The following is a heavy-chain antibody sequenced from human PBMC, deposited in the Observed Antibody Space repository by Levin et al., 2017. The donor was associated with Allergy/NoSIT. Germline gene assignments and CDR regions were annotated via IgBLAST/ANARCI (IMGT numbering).Heavy chain of an antibody. CDR2: ISAYNGNT. Sequence: GGSLRLSCKASGYTFTSYGISWVRQAPGQGLEWMGWISAYNGNTNYAQKLQGRVTMTTDTSTSTAYMELRSLRSDDTAVYYCARLGLLWFGELSGNWFDPWGQGTLVTVSS. J-gene: IGHJ5*02. CDR1: GYTFTSYG. D-gene: IGHD3-10*01. CDR3: ARLGLLWFGELSGNWFDP. V-gene: IGHV1-18*01.